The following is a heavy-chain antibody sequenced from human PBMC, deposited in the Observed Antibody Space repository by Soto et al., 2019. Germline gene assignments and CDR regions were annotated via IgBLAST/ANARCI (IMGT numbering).Heavy chain of an antibody. CDR2: ISYSGLT. CDR1: GDSISTDY. J-gene: IGHJ3*01. Sequence: QVQLQESGPRLVKPSEALSLTCIVSGDSISTDYWSWIRRPPGKGLEWIGYISYSGLTNYNPSLESRVTISLDTSKNQYSMKLSSVTAADTAVYDGARHRYGDYDDGFHLWGQGTMVAVSS. D-gene: IGHD4-17*01. CDR3: ARHRYGDYDDGFHL. V-gene: IGHV4-59*08.